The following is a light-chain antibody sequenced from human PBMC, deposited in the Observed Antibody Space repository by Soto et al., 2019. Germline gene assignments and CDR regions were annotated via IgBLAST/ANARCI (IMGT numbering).Light chain of an antibody. CDR1: RGIGNY. Sequence: DIQVTQSPSSLSASVGDTVTITCRASRGIGNYLAWYQQKPGKVPNLLIYAASALQSGVSSRFSGSGSGTEFTLTISRLEPEDFAVYYCQQYGSSSWTFGQGTKVDI. CDR2: AAS. CDR3: QQYGSSSWT. V-gene: IGKV1-27*01. J-gene: IGKJ1*01.